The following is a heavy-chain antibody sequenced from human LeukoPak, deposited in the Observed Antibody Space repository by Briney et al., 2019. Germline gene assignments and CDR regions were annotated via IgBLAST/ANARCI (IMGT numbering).Heavy chain of an antibody. V-gene: IGHV4-59*01. Sequence: SETLSLTCTVSGGSISSYYWSWIRQPPGKGLEWIGYIYYSGSTNYNPSLKSRVTISVDTSKNQFSLKLSSVTAADTAVYYCAREVTTVLCNWFDPWGQGTLVTVSS. CDR3: AREVTTVLCNWFDP. J-gene: IGHJ5*02. D-gene: IGHD4-17*01. CDR1: GGSISSYY. CDR2: IYYSGST.